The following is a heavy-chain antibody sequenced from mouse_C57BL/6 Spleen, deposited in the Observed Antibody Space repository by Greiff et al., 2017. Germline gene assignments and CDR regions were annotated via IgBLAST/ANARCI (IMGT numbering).Heavy chain of an antibody. V-gene: IGHV1-55*01. J-gene: IGHJ4*01. CDR1: GYTFTSYW. CDR2: IYPGSGST. CDR3: ARGGLYDCYFSAMDY. Sequence: QVQLQQPGAELVKPGASVKMSCKASGYTFTSYWITWVKQRPGQGLEWIGDIYPGSGSTNYNEKFKSKDTLTVDPSSSTAYMQLSSLTSEDSAVYYCARGGLYDCYFSAMDYWGQGTSVTVSS. D-gene: IGHD2-3*01.